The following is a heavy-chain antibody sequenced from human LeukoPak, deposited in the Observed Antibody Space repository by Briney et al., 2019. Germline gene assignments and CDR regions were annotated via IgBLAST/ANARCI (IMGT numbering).Heavy chain of an antibody. CDR2: INPNSGGT. V-gene: IGHV1-2*02. J-gene: IGHJ4*02. D-gene: IGHD5/OR15-5a*01. Sequence: MGWINPNSGGTNYAQKFQGRVTMTRDTSISTAYMELSRLRSDDTAVYYCARSGPQSTFDYWGQETLVTVSS. CDR3: ARSGPQSTFDY.